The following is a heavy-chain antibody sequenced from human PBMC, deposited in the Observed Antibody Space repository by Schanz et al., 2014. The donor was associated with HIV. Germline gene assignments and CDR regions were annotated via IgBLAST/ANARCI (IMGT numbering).Heavy chain of an antibody. V-gene: IGHV3-30*04. CDR2: ISKDGSNK. D-gene: IGHD1-26*01. CDR1: GFTSSLYA. CDR3: ARDSGSYVYFDD. J-gene: IGHJ4*02. Sequence: QVRLVESGGGVVQPGRSLRLSCAASGFTSSLYAFHWVRQAPGKGLEWVALISKDGSNKYYADTVKGRFTISRDNSENTLYLQMNFMRAEDTAVYYCARDSGSYVYFDDWGQGTLVTVSS.